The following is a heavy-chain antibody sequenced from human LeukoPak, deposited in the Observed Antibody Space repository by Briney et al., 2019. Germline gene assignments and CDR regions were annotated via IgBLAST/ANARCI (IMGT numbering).Heavy chain of an antibody. CDR1: GFTFSTYS. D-gene: IGHD5-18*01. Sequence: GGSLRLSCEASGFTFSTYSMNWVRQAPGKGLEWVSYISSGSSTIYYADSVKGRFTISRDNAQNSLFLQMNSLRAEDTAVYYCARDAVDTANAVWGQGTTVTVSS. V-gene: IGHV3-48*01. CDR2: ISSGSSTI. J-gene: IGHJ6*02. CDR3: ARDAVDTANAV.